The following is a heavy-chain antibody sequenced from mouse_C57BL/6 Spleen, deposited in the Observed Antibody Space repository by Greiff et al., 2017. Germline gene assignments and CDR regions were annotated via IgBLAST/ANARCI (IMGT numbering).Heavy chain of an antibody. J-gene: IGHJ2*01. V-gene: IGHV1-61*01. D-gene: IGHD4-1*01. CDR1: GYTFTSYW. CDR3: ASSGDLTGPYFDY. CDR2: IYPSDSET. Sequence: QVQLQQPGAELVRPGSSVKLSCKASGYTFTSYWMDWVKQRPGQGLEWIGNIYPSDSETHYNQTFKDKATLTVDQSSSPAYMQLSTLTSEDSAVYYCASSGDLTGPYFDYWGQGTTLTVSS.